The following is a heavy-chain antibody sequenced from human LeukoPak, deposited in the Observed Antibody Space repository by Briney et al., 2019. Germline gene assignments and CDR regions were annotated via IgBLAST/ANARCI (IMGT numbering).Heavy chain of an antibody. D-gene: IGHD2-2*01. Sequence: PSETLSLTCTVPGGSISSYYWSWIRRPAGKGLEWIGRIYSSGSTNYNPSLKSRVTMSVDTSKDQFSLKLSSVTAADTAVYYCARGQYHLLYWYFDLWGRGTLVTVSS. J-gene: IGHJ2*01. CDR3: ARGQYHLLYWYFDL. CDR2: IYSSGST. V-gene: IGHV4-4*07. CDR1: GGSISSYY.